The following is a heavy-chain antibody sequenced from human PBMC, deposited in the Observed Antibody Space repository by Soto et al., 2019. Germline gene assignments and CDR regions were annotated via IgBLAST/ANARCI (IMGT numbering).Heavy chain of an antibody. CDR3: ARQGSWPYYYYGLDV. CDR1: GYTFTTSG. J-gene: IGHJ6*02. CDR2: ISTYNGDT. Sequence: QVQLVQSGPEVRKPGASVKVSCEASGYTFTTSGISWVRQVPGQGLEWMGWISTYNGDTNSAQNFQGRVLMTAETSTGRAYMELMSLKSDDTAVYYCARQGSWPYYYYGLDVWGQGTIVTVSS. D-gene: IGHD1-26*01. V-gene: IGHV1-18*01.